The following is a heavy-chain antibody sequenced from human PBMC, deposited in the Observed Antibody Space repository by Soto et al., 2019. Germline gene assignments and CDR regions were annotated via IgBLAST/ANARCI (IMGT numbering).Heavy chain of an antibody. J-gene: IGHJ4*02. D-gene: IGHD3-3*02. CDR2: IYYSGST. CDR1: GGSISSSSYY. Sequence: PSETLSLTCTVSGGSISSSSYYWGWIRQPPGKGLEWIGSIYYSGSTYYNQSLKSRVTISVDTSKNQFSLKLSSVTAADTAVYYCARHADVRIFGVVIPSFDYWGQGTLVTVSS. CDR3: ARHADVRIFGVVIPSFDY. V-gene: IGHV4-39*01.